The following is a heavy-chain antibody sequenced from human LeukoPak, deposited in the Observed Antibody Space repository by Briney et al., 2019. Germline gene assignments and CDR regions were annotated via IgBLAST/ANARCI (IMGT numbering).Heavy chain of an antibody. CDR2: TWYDGSTE. D-gene: IGHD4-17*01. V-gene: IGHV3-33*01. CDR1: GFTFSSYG. CDR3: ARGSRRVGDYFDY. Sequence: PGGSLRLSCAASGFTFSSYGMHWVRQAPGKGLEWVAVTWYDGSTEYYGDPVKGRFTISRDNSKNTLYLQMNSLRAEDTAVYYCARGSRRVGDYFDYWGQGTLVTVSS. J-gene: IGHJ4*02.